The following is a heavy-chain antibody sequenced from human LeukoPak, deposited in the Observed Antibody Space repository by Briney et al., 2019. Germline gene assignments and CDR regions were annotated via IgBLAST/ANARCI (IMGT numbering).Heavy chain of an antibody. CDR2: IYYSGST. Sequence: KPSETLSLTCTVSGGSISSSSYYWGWIRQPPGKGLEWVGSIYYSGSTYYNPSLKSRVTISVDTSENQFSLKLSSVTAADTAVYYCARVVWDYYYGMDVWGQGTTVTVSS. CDR1: GGSISSSSYY. V-gene: IGHV4-39*07. CDR3: ARVVWDYYYGMDV. D-gene: IGHD3-16*01. J-gene: IGHJ6*02.